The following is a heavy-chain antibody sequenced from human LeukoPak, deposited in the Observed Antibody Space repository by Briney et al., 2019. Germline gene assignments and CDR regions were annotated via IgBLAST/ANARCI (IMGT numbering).Heavy chain of an antibody. V-gene: IGHV1-8*01. CDR2: MNPDSGDT. CDR3: ARGLGDYNTNWFPVSGY. D-gene: IGHD6-13*01. Sequence: ASVKVSCKTSGFTFTTHDMSWVRQATGQGLEWMGWMNPDSGDTNYAQKFQGRVTMTRNTSISTAYMELSSLGSEDTAIYYCARGLGDYNTNWFPVSGYWGQGTLVTVSS. J-gene: IGHJ4*02. CDR1: GFTFTTHD.